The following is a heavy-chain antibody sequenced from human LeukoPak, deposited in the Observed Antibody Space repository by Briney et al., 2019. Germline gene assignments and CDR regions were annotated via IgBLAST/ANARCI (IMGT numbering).Heavy chain of an antibody. V-gene: IGHV1-18*01. CDR1: GYIFTSYG. CDR2: ITAYNGNT. J-gene: IGHJ5*02. D-gene: IGHD3-9*01. Sequence: ASVKVSCKASGYIFTSYGINWVRQAPGQGLEWMGWITAYNGNTNYAQKLQGRVTMTTDTSTSTAYMELRSLRSDDTAVYYCARSYFDWLLKRESWFDPWGQGALVTVSS. CDR3: ARSYFDWLLKRESWFDP.